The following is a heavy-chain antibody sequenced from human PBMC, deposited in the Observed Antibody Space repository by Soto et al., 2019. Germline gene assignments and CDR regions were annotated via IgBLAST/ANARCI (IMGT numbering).Heavy chain of an antibody. D-gene: IGHD3-10*01. CDR3: AREPAYGSGANAFDI. J-gene: IGHJ3*02. Sequence: PGGSLRLSCAASGFTVSSNYMSWVRQAPGKGLEWVSVIYSGGSTYYADSVKGRFTISRDNSKNTLYLQMNSLRAEDTAVYYCAREPAYGSGANAFDIWGQGTKVTVSS. CDR2: IYSGGST. CDR1: GFTVSSNY. V-gene: IGHV3-53*01.